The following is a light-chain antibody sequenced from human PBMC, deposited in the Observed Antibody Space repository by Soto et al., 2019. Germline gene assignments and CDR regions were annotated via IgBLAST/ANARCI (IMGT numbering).Light chain of an antibody. V-gene: IGKV3-15*01. Sequence: EIVMTQSPATLSVSPGERATLSCKASQSVGTYLAWYQQKPGQAPRLLIYGASTRATGVPARFSGGGSGTEFTLTISSLQSEDFALYYCQQYSSSLWTFGQGTKV. J-gene: IGKJ1*01. CDR2: GAS. CDR3: QQYSSSLWT. CDR1: QSVGTY.